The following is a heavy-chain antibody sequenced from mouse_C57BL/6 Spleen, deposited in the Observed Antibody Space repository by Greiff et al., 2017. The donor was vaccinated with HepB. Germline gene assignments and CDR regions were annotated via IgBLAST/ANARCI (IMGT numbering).Heavy chain of an antibody. Sequence: VQLQQSGPELVKPGASVKISCKASGYTFTDYYMNWVKQSHGKSLEWIGDINPNNGGTSYNQKFKGKATLTVDKSSSTAYMELRSLTSEDSAVYYCARFLPAMDYWGQGTSVTVSS. CDR3: ARFLPAMDY. J-gene: IGHJ4*01. CDR1: GYTFTDYY. V-gene: IGHV1-26*01. CDR2: INPNNGGT.